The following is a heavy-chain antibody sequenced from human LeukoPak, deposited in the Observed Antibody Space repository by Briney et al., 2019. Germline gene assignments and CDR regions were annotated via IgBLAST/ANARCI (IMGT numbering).Heavy chain of an antibody. V-gene: IGHV3-30-3*01. Sequence: GGSLRLSCAASGFTFSSYAMHWVRQAPGKGLEWVAVISYDGSNKYYADSVKGRFTISRDNSKNTLYLQMNSLRAEDTAVYYCARDRGVEWFGELLSWGQGTLVTVSS. CDR3: ARDRGVEWFGELLS. D-gene: IGHD3-10*01. CDR2: ISYDGSNK. CDR1: GFTFSSYA. J-gene: IGHJ5*02.